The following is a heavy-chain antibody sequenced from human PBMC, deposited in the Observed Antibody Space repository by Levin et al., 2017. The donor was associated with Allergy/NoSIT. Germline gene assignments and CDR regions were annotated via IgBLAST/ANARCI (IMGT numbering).Heavy chain of an antibody. V-gene: IGHV3-66*01. CDR3: ARDRITMVRGVMRNYFDY. J-gene: IGHJ4*02. Sequence: AGGSLRLSCAASGFTVSSNYMSWVRQAPGKGLEWVSVIYSGDNTYYADSVKGRFTISTDNSKNTLYLQMNSLRAEDPAVYYCARDRITMVRGVMRNYFDYWGQGTLVTVSS. CDR2: IYSGDNT. CDR1: GFTVSSNY. D-gene: IGHD3-10*01.